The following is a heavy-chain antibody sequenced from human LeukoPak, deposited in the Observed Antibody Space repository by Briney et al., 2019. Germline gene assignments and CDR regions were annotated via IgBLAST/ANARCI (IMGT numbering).Heavy chain of an antibody. CDR2: IYTSGST. Sequence: PSETLSLTCTVSGGSISSYYWSWIRQPPGKGLEWIGYIYTSGSTNYNPPLKSRVTISVDTSKNQFSLKLSSVTAADTAVYYCARQSKRGQGWFDPWGQGTLVTVSS. D-gene: IGHD3-10*01. J-gene: IGHJ5*02. V-gene: IGHV4-4*09. CDR1: GGSISSYY. CDR3: ARQSKRGQGWFDP.